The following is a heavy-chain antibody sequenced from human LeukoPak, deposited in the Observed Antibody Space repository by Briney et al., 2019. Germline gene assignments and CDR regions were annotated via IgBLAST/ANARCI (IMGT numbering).Heavy chain of an antibody. CDR2: INPNSGGT. D-gene: IGHD3-22*01. CDR1: GYTFTGCY. CDR3: ARGHGYSSGYNIPFDY. V-gene: IGHV1-2*02. J-gene: IGHJ4*02. Sequence: ASVKVSCKASGYTFTGCYMHWVRQAPGQGLEWMGWINPNSGGTNYAQKFQGRVTMTRDTSISTAYMELSRLRSDDTAVYYCARGHGYSSGYNIPFDYWGQGTLVTVSS.